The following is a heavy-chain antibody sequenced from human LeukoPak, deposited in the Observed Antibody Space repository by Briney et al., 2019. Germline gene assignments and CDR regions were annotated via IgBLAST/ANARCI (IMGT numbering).Heavy chain of an antibody. V-gene: IGHV3-23*01. Sequence: GGSLRLSCAASGFTLRSYPMSWVRQAPGKGLEWISGLRGSGDSIYHGDSVKGPFTISRDNSKNTLYLQMNSLRAEDTAVYYCARDQGLWVGFWSGYYDLWGQGTLVTVSS. J-gene: IGHJ4*02. CDR3: ARDQGLWVGFWSGYYDL. CDR2: LRGSGDSI. D-gene: IGHD3-3*01. CDR1: GFTLRSYP.